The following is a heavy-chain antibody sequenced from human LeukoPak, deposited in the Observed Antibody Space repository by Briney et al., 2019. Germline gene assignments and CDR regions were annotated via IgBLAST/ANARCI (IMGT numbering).Heavy chain of an antibody. CDR1: GGSISSYY. D-gene: IGHD2-15*01. Sequence: SETLSLTCTVSGGSISSYYWSWIRQPPGKGLEWIGYIYYSGSTNYHPSLKSRVTISLDTSKNRFSLKLSSVTAADTAVYYCALLRGLSRTDYWGQGTLVTVSS. CDR2: IYYSGST. CDR3: ALLRGLSRTDY. V-gene: IGHV4-59*01. J-gene: IGHJ4*02.